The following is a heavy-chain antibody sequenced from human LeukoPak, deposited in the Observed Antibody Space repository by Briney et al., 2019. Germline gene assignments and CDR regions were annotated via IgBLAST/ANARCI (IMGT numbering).Heavy chain of an antibody. CDR2: IYHSGST. CDR3: ARRVDGIPYFDS. CDR1: GASISSSNW. Sequence: SGTLSLTCAVSGASISSSNWWNWVRPPPGKGLEWIGEIYHSGSTGYNPSLKSRVTLSVDKSNNQFSLNVNSVTATDTAVYYCARRVDGIPYFDSWGLGTLVTVSS. J-gene: IGHJ4*02. V-gene: IGHV4-4*02. D-gene: IGHD6-19*01.